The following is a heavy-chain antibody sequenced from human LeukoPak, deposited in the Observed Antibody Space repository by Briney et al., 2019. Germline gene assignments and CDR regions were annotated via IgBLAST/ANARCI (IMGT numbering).Heavy chain of an antibody. CDR2: IYYSGST. CDR1: GGSISSCY. J-gene: IGHJ6*02. CDR3: ARDGRISPYSGMDV. D-gene: IGHD1-26*01. Sequence: SETLSLTCTVSGGSISSCYWSWIRQPPGKGLEWIGYIYYSGSTNYNPSLKSRVTISVDTSKNQFSLKLSSVTAADTAVYYCARDGRISPYSGMDVWGQGTTVTVSS. V-gene: IGHV4-59*01.